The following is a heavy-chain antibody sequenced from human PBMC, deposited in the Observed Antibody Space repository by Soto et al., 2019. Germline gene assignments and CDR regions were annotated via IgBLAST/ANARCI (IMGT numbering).Heavy chain of an antibody. Sequence: ESLKISCKVSGYSFTIYWIGWLRQMPWKGMDWMWIIYPGDSDTRYSPSLRGHVTISVTKSITTVFLQWSSLRASDTAMYYCARQIYDSDTGPNFQYYFDSWGQGTPVTVSS. J-gene: IGHJ4*02. CDR1: GYSFTIYW. CDR2: IYPGDSDT. V-gene: IGHV5-51*01. D-gene: IGHD3-22*01. CDR3: ARQIYDSDTGPNFQYYFDS.